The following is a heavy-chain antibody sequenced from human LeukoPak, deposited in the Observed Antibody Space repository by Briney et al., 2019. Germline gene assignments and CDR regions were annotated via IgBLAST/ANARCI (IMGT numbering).Heavy chain of an antibody. D-gene: IGHD2-21*01. J-gene: IGHJ3*02. V-gene: IGHV1-46*03. Sequence: GASVKVSCKASGYTFTSYYLHWVRQAPGQGLEWMGIINTSGGATQYAQKFQGRVTMTRDTSTSTVYMDLSSLRSEDTAVDYCGRSRVQPVNAAFDIWGQGTMVTVSP. CDR1: GYTFTSYY. CDR3: GRSRVQPVNAAFDI. CDR2: INTSGGAT.